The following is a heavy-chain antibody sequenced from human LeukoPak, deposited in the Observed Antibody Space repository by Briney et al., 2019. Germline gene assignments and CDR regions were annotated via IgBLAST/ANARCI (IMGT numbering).Heavy chain of an antibody. J-gene: IGHJ4*02. V-gene: IGHV3-23*01. CDR1: GFTFSSYA. D-gene: IGHD3-16*01. CDR3: AKDRGSYDDYFDY. Sequence: GGSLRLSCAVSGFTFSSYAINWVRQAPGKGLEWVSAISGSGGNTYYADSVKGRFTISRDNSRNTLYLQMNSLRAEDTALYYSAKDRGSYDDYFDYWGQGTLVTVSS. CDR2: ISGSGGNT.